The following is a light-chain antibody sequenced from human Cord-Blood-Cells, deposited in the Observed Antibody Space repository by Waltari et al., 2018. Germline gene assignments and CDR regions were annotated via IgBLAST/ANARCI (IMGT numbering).Light chain of an antibody. CDR2: STN. Sequence: QTVVTQEPSFSVSPGGTVTLTCGLSSGSVSTSYYPSWYQQTPGQAPRTLIYSTNTRSSGVPDCFSVSILGNKAALTITGAQADDESDYYCVLYMGSGIWVFGGGTKLTVL. CDR3: VLYMGSGIWV. CDR1: SGSVSTSYY. J-gene: IGLJ3*02. V-gene: IGLV8-61*02.